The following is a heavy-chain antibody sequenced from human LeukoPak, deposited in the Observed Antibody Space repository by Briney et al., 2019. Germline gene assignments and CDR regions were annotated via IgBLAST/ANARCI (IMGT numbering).Heavy chain of an antibody. CDR2: IAYIGIT. Sequence: SETLSLTCTVSGDSISTPSYWWGWMRQSPGKGLEWIGSIAYIGITSYNPSLRSRVTISVVTSKNQFSLQLTSVTAADTAVYYCTRLPLDYSLDHWGQGTLVSVSS. J-gene: IGHJ4*02. CDR3: TRLPLDYSLDH. D-gene: IGHD4-11*01. V-gene: IGHV4-39*01. CDR1: GDSISTPSYW.